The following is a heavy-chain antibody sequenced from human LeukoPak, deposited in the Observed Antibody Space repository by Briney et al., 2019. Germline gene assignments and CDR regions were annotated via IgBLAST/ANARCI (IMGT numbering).Heavy chain of an antibody. Sequence: GGSLRLSCAASGFTFSSYAMSWVRQAPGKGLEWVSAFSGSGGSTHYADSVKGRFTISRDNSKNTLYLQMNSLRAEDTAVYYCAKDSSESTMIVVVLDYWGQGTLVTVSS. CDR2: FSGSGGST. CDR3: AKDSSESTMIVVVLDY. J-gene: IGHJ4*02. V-gene: IGHV3-23*01. D-gene: IGHD3-22*01. CDR1: GFTFSSYA.